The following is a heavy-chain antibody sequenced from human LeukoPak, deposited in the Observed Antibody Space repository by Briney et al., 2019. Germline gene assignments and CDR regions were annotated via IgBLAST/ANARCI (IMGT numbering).Heavy chain of an antibody. J-gene: IGHJ4*02. CDR1: GLTFSTFG. Sequence: GGSLRLSCAASGLTFSTFGIHWVRQAPGKGLEWVAFIRYDGSDKYYADSVKGRFTISRDNSKNTLFLQMNSLRTDDTAMYYCTKDRAFGQFLWGNDYWGQGTLVTVSS. CDR3: TKDRAFGQFLWGNDY. D-gene: IGHD2-21*01. V-gene: IGHV3-30*02. CDR2: IRYDGSDK.